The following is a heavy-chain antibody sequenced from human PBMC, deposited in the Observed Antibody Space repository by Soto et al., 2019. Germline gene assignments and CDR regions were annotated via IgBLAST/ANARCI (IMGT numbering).Heavy chain of an antibody. CDR1: GDSVSSNSAA. D-gene: IGHD6-13*01. CDR2: TYYRSKWYN. V-gene: IGHV6-1*01. CDR3: ARGREVRSMRSFRGYSCSMKSDYYYYMDV. Sequence: SQTLSLTCAISGDSVSSNSAAWNWIRQSPSRGLEWLGRTYYRSKWYNDYAVSVKSRITINPDTSKNQFSLQLNSVTPEDTAVYYCARGREVRSMRSFRGYSCSMKSDYYYYMDVWGKGTTVTVSS. J-gene: IGHJ6*03.